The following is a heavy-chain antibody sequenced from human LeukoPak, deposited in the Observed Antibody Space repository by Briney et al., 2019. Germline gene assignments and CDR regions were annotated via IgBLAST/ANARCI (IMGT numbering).Heavy chain of an antibody. D-gene: IGHD5-12*01. CDR1: GGSISSYY. CDR3: ARGWVPYGGYGVDY. V-gene: IGHV4-59*01. CDR2: IYYSGST. J-gene: IGHJ4*02. Sequence: PSETLSLTCTVSGGSISSYYWSRIRQPPGKGLEWIGYIYYSGSTNYNPSLKSRVTISVDTSKNQFSLKLSSVTAADTAVYYCARGWVPYGGYGVDYWGQGTLVTVSS.